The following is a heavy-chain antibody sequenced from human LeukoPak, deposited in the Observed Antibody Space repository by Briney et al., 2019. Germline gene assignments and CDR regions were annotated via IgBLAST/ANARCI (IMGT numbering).Heavy chain of an antibody. Sequence: PSETLSLTCTVSGGSISSYYWSWIRQPPGKGLEWIGEINHSGSTNYNPSLKSRVTISVDTSKNQFSLKLSSVTAADTAVYYCARGGGDYVNYFDYWGQGTLVTVSS. V-gene: IGHV4-34*01. CDR1: GGSISSYY. J-gene: IGHJ4*02. D-gene: IGHD4-17*01. CDR3: ARGGGDYVNYFDY. CDR2: INHSGST.